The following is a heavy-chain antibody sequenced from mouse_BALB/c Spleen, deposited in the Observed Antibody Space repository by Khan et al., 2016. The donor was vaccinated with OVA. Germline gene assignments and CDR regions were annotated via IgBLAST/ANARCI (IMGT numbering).Heavy chain of an antibody. CDR2: IYPFNDST. CDR3: ARNYRYDVYFDY. J-gene: IGHJ2*01. D-gene: IGHD2-14*01. Sequence: VQLQQSGPELVKPGASVKMSCKTSGYTFTSYVIHWVKQKPGQGLEWIGYIYPFNDSTKYSEKFKGKATLTSDKSSSTAYMELSSLTSEDSAIYDCARNYRYDVYFDYWGQGTTLTVSS. V-gene: IGHV1S136*01. CDR1: GYTFTSYV.